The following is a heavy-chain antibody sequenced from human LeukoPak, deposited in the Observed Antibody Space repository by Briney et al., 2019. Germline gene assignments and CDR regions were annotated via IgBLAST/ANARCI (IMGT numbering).Heavy chain of an antibody. Sequence: ASVKVSCKASGYTFSSYYMHWVRQAPGQGLEWMGWVNPNSGGTNYAQKFQGRVTMTRDTSISTAYMELSRLRSDDTAVYYCARESPGRYGSGSGGDLDYWGQGTLVTVSS. D-gene: IGHD3-10*01. V-gene: IGHV1-2*02. J-gene: IGHJ4*02. CDR1: GYTFSSYY. CDR2: VNPNSGGT. CDR3: ARESPGRYGSGSGGDLDY.